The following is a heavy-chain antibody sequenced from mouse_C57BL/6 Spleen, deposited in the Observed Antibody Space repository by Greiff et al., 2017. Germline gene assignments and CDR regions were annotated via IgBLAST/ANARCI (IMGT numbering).Heavy chain of an antibody. D-gene: IGHD1-1*01. J-gene: IGHJ4*01. Sequence: QVQLQQSGAELVRPGTSVKVSCKASGYAFTNYLIEWVKQRPGQGLEWIGVINPGSGGTNYNEKFKGKATLTADKSSSTAYMQLSRLTSEDAAVYFCARTGGSAYYYAMDYWGQGTSVTVSS. CDR1: GYAFTNYL. CDR2: INPGSGGT. CDR3: ARTGGSAYYYAMDY. V-gene: IGHV1-54*01.